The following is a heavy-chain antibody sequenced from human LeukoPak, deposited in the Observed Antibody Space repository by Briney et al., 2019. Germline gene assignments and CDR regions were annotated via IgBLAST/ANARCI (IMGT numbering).Heavy chain of an antibody. V-gene: IGHV3-23*01. CDR1: GFTFSSYA. D-gene: IGHD1-26*01. CDR2: ISGSGGST. CDR3: AKDEWELLPVDI. J-gene: IGHJ3*02. Sequence: GGSLRLSCAASGFTFSSYAMSWVRQAPGKGLEWVSAISGSGGSTYYADSVKGRFTTSRDNSKNTLYLQMSSLRAEDTAVYYCAKDEWELLPVDIWGQGTMVTVSS.